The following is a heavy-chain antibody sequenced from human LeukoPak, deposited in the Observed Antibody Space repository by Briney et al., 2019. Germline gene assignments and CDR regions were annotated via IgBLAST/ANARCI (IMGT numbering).Heavy chain of an antibody. Sequence: GGSLRLSCAASGFTFSSYSMNWVRQAPGKGLEWVSSISSSSSYLYYADSVKGRFTISRDNAKNSLYLQMNSLRAEDTAVYYCARGIVGSPYSSSWYFDYWGQGTLVTVSS. J-gene: IGHJ4*02. CDR2: ISSSSSYL. CDR1: GFTFSSYS. D-gene: IGHD6-13*01. V-gene: IGHV3-21*01. CDR3: ARGIVGSPYSSSWYFDY.